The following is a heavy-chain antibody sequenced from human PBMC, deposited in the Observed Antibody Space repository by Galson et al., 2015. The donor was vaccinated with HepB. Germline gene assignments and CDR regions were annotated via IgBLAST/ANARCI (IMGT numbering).Heavy chain of an antibody. D-gene: IGHD1-26*01. CDR1: GFTFSSYS. Sequence: SLRLSCAASGFTFSSYSMNWVRQAPGKGLEWVSYISSSSSTIYYADSVKGRFTISRDNAKNSLYLQMNSLRAEDTAVYYCARREMRDWELHDIFDYWGQGTLVTVSS. J-gene: IGHJ4*02. CDR3: ARREMRDWELHDIFDY. V-gene: IGHV3-48*01. CDR2: ISSSSSTI.